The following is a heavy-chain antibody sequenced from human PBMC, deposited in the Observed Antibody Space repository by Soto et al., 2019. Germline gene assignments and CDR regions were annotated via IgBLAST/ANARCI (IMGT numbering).Heavy chain of an antibody. V-gene: IGHV4-34*01. CDR1: GGSFSGYY. Sequence: SETLSLTCAVYGGSFSGYYWSWIRQPPGKGLEWIGEINHSGSTNYTPSLKSRVTISVDTSKNRFSLKLSSVTAADTAVYYCARGFGYCSSTSCYNSLDYWGQGTLVTVSS. J-gene: IGHJ4*02. CDR3: ARGFGYCSSTSCYNSLDY. D-gene: IGHD2-2*02. CDR2: INHSGST.